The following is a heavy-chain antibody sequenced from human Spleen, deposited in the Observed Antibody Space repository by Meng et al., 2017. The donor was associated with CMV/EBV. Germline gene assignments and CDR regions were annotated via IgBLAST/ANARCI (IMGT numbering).Heavy chain of an antibody. CDR2: INPNSGGT. V-gene: IGHV1-2*02. CDR1: GYTFTDYY. D-gene: IGHD5-18*01. Sequence: ASVKVSCKASGYTFTDYYIHWVRQAPGQGLEWMGWINPNSGGTNYAQKFQGRATMTRDTSISTGYMELSRLRSADTAMYYCARDRGGLSYGLDYWGQGMLVTVSS. CDR3: ARDRGGLSYGLDY. J-gene: IGHJ4*02.